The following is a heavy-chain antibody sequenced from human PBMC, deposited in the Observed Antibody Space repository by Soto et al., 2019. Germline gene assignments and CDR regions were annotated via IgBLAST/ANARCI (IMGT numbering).Heavy chain of an antibody. CDR3: ARDILSVGPRANDDFDV. CDR2: INPDNGNT. CDR1: GFSFSDNL. J-gene: IGHJ3*01. D-gene: IGHD2-15*01. Sequence: QVQLVQSGAEVRKPGASVNISCRASGFSFSDNLINWVRQAPGQSLEWMGWINPDNGNTRYSQTFRGRVTISRHSSSSIAYVEVSGLTSDATAVYYGARDILSVGPRANDDFDVWGQGTMGIVYS. V-gene: IGHV1-3*01.